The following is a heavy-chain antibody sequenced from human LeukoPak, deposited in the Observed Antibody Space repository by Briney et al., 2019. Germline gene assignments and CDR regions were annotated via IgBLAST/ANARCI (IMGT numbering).Heavy chain of an antibody. CDR2: INQDGTVT. CDR1: GFSFSEAY. CDR3: TKALDL. V-gene: IGHV3-7*01. Sequence: PGGSLRLSCAASGFSFSEAYMNWVRQAPGKGLEWVANINQDGTVTYYVDSAKGRFTISRDNAKNSLYLQMDSLRVEDTAMYYCTKALDLWGQGSLVTVSS. J-gene: IGHJ5*02.